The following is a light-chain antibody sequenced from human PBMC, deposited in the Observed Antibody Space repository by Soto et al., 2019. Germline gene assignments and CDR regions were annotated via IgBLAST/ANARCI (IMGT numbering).Light chain of an antibody. CDR3: QTWATGIPV. CDR2: FNSDGSH. V-gene: IGLV4-69*01. CDR1: GGLNDYA. J-gene: IGLJ2*01. Sequence: QLVLTQSPSASASLGASVKLTCTLSGGLNDYAIAWHQQQPEKGPRFLMKFNSDGSHTKGDGIPDRFSGSRSGAERYLTISSLQSEDEADYHCQTWATGIPVFGGGTKLTVL.